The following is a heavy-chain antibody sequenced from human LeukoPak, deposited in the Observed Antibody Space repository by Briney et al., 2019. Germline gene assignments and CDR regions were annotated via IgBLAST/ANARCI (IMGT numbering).Heavy chain of an antibody. CDR2: INPNSGGT. V-gene: IGHV1-2*02. CDR3: ARDRGIAGSNWFDP. Sequence: ASVKVSCKASGYTFTGYYMHWVRQAPGQGLEWMGWINPNSGGTNYAQKFQGRVTMTRETSISTAYMELSRLRSDDTAVYYCARDRGIAGSNWFDPWGQGTLVTVSS. CDR1: GYTFTGYY. J-gene: IGHJ5*02. D-gene: IGHD6-13*01.